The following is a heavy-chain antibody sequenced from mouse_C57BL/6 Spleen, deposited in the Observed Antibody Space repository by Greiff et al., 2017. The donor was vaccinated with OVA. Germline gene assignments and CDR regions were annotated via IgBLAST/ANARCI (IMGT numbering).Heavy chain of an antibody. J-gene: IGHJ4*01. Sequence: QVQLQQPGAELVMPGASVKLSCKASGYTFTSYWMHWVKQRPGQGIEWIGEIDPSDSYTNYNQKFKGKSTLTVDKSSSTAYMQLSSLTSEDSAVYYCARRYDYDDAMDYWGQGTSVTVSS. V-gene: IGHV1-69*01. D-gene: IGHD2-4*01. CDR3: ARRYDYDDAMDY. CDR2: IDPSDSYT. CDR1: GYTFTSYW.